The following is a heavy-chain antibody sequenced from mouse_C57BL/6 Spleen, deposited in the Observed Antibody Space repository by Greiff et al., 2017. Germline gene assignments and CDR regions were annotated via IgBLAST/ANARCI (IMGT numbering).Heavy chain of an antibody. J-gene: IGHJ1*03. CDR3: AKTSSSYVYWYFDV. CDR2: INPNNGGT. Sequence: EVQLQQSGHELVKPGASVKIPCKASGYTFTDYNMDWVKQSHGKSLEWIGDINPNNGGTIYNQKFKGKATLTVDKSSSTAYMELRSLTSEDTAVYYCAKTSSSYVYWYFDVWGTGTTVTVSS. CDR1: GYTFTDYN. V-gene: IGHV1-18*01. D-gene: IGHD1-1*01.